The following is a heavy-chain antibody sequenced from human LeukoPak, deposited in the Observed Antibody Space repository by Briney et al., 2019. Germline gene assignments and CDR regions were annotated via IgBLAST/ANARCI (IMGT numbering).Heavy chain of an antibody. Sequence: AXVKVSCKASGYTFTGYYMHWVRQAPGQGVEGMEWINPNLGGTNYAQKFQRRVTMTRDTSTSTAYMELSRLRSDDTAVYYCARVAGIRHGAPSYWGQGTLVTVSP. J-gene: IGHJ4*02. CDR3: ARVAGIRHGAPSY. D-gene: IGHD1-26*01. CDR1: GYTFTGYY. V-gene: IGHV1-2*02. CDR2: INPNLGGT.